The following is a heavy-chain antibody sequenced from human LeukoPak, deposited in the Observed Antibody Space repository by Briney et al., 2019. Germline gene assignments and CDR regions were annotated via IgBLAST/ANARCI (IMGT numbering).Heavy chain of an antibody. Sequence: GGSLRLSCAASGFTFTSYSMNWVRQAPGKGLEWVSSSSSSSLYIYYADSVKGRFTISRDNSKNTLYLQMNSLRAEDTAVYYCAKVGVPTVTSYYFDYWGQGTLVTVSS. D-gene: IGHD4-17*01. J-gene: IGHJ4*02. CDR2: SSSSSLYI. CDR3: AKVGVPTVTSYYFDY. V-gene: IGHV3-21*04. CDR1: GFTFTSYS.